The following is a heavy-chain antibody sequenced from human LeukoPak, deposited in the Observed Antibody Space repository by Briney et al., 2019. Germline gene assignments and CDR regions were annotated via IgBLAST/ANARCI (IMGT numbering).Heavy chain of an antibody. Sequence: ASVKVSCKASGYTFTGYYMHRVRQAPGPALEWMGWINPNSGCTNYAQTFQGRVTMTMDTSISTFYMELSRLRADDTAVYYCARDILYCSSTSCQDYWGQGTLVTVSS. J-gene: IGHJ4*02. CDR1: GYTFTGYY. D-gene: IGHD2-2*01. V-gene: IGHV1-2*02. CDR3: ARDILYCSSTSCQDY. CDR2: INPNSGCT.